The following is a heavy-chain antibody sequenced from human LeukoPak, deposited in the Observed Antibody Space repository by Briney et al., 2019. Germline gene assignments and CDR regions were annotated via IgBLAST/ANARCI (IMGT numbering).Heavy chain of an antibody. D-gene: IGHD3-16*02. J-gene: IGHJ4*02. Sequence: PSGTLSLTCAVSGGSISRSNWWSWVRQPPGKGLEWIGEIYHSGSTNYNPSLKSRVTISVDKSKNQFSLKLSSVTAADTAVYYCARAPGLYDYVWGSYRYYFDYWGQGTLVTVSS. CDR3: ARAPGLYDYVWGSYRYYFDY. V-gene: IGHV4-4*02. CDR2: IYHSGST. CDR1: GGSISRSNW.